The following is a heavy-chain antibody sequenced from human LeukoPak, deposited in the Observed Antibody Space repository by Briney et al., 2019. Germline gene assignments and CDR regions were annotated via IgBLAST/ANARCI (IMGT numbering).Heavy chain of an antibody. CDR1: GASINSRDYY. J-gene: IGHJ3*02. CDR3: AKHRGSFFEAFDI. CDR2: IYSDGTT. D-gene: IGHD1-26*01. Sequence: SETLSLTCTVSGASINSRDYYWGWIRQPPGQGLEWIGSIYSDGTTYYNPSLKSRVSISADTSKNHFSLWPSSVTAADMAVYYCAKHRGSFFEAFDIWGQGTAVSVSS. V-gene: IGHV4-39*01.